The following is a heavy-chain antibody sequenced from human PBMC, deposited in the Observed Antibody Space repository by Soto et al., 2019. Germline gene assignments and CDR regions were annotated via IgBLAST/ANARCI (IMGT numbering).Heavy chain of an antibody. J-gene: IGHJ4*02. Sequence: EVQLVESGGGLVQSGGSLRLSCAASGFTFSSCSMNWVRQAPGKGLEWVAYISGGSSYIYYADSVKGRFTISRDNAKNSLFLQMNSLRDEDTAVYYCARAPPRRDIAAVIAANAFDSWGQGTLVTVSS. CDR2: ISGGSSYI. V-gene: IGHV3-48*02. CDR1: GFTFSSCS. CDR3: ARAPPRRDIAAVIAANAFDS. D-gene: IGHD2-15*01.